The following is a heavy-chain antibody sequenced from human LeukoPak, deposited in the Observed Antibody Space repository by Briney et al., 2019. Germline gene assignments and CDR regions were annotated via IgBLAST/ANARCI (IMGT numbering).Heavy chain of an antibody. Sequence: SETLSLTCTVSGGSISSYSWNWIRLPPGKGLEWIGYIYYSGSTNYNPSLKSRVTISVDASKNQFSLKLSSVTAADTAVYYCARDNQREYYDFWSGYPGWFDPWGQGTLVTVSS. CDR2: IYYSGST. J-gene: IGHJ5*02. CDR3: ARDNQREYYDFWSGYPGWFDP. V-gene: IGHV4-59*01. D-gene: IGHD3-3*01. CDR1: GGSISSYS.